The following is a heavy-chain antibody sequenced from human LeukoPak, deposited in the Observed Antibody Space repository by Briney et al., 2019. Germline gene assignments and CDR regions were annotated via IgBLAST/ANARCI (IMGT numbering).Heavy chain of an antibody. J-gene: IGHJ6*03. Sequence: SETLSLTCTVSGGSISSGGYYWSWIRQHPGKGLEWIGYIHYSGSTYYNPSLKSRVTISVDTSKNQFSLKLSSVTAADTAVYYCARGTGSGSDYIGYYYYYMDVWGKGTMVTVSS. V-gene: IGHV4-31*03. CDR1: GGSISSGGYY. CDR2: IHYSGST. D-gene: IGHD3-10*01. CDR3: ARGTGSGSDYIGYYYYYMDV.